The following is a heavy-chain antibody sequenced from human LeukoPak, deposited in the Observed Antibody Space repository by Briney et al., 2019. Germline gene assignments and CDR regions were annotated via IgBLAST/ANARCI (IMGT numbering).Heavy chain of an antibody. CDR3: ASAGVGATTSDALDI. CDR2: IIPIFGTA. D-gene: IGHD1-26*01. J-gene: IGHJ3*02. V-gene: IGHV1-69*05. CDR1: GGTFSSYA. Sequence: SVKVSCKASGGTFSSYAISWVRQAPGQGLEWMGRIIPIFGTANYAQKFQGRVTITTDESTSTAYMELSSLRSEDTTVYYCASAGVGATTSDALDIWGQGTMVTVSS.